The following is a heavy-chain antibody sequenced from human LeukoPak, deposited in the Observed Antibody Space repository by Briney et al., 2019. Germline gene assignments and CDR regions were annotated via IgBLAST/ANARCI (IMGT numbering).Heavy chain of an antibody. V-gene: IGHV3-30*02. J-gene: IGHJ4*02. CDR3: AKEGGLLWDYFDY. D-gene: IGHD3-16*01. CDR1: GFTFSSYG. Sequence: GGSLRLSCAASGFTFSSYGMRWVRQAPGKGLEWVAFIRYDGSNKYYADSVKGRFTISRDNSKNTLYLQMNSLRAEDTAVYYCAKEGGLLWDYFDYWGQGTLVTVSS. CDR2: IRYDGSNK.